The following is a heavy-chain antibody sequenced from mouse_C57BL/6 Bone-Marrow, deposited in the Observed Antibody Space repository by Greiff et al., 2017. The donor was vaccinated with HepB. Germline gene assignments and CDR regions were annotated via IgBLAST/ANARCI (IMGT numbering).Heavy chain of an antibody. CDR3: GGGDYFDY. V-gene: IGHV3-5*01. Sequence: DVKLQESGPGLVKPSQTVFLTCTVTGISITTGNYRWSWIRQFPGNKLEWIGYIYYSDTITYNPSLTSRTTITRDTPKNQFFLEMNSLTAEDTATYYCGGGDYFDYWGQGTTLTVSS. J-gene: IGHJ2*01. CDR2: IYYSDTI. CDR1: GISITTGNYR.